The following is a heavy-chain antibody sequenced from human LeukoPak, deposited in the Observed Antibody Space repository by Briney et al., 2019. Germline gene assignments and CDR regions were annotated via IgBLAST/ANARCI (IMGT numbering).Heavy chain of an antibody. CDR1: GGSFSGYY. V-gene: IGHV4-34*01. D-gene: IGHD3-10*01. J-gene: IGHJ5*02. Sequence: PSETLSLTCAVYGGSFSGYYWSWIRQPPGKGLEWIGEINHSGSTNYNPSLESRVTISVDTSRNQFSLKLSSVTAADTAVYYCARLTTMVRGVIRSRSWFDPWGQGTLVTVSS. CDR3: ARLTTMVRGVIRSRSWFDP. CDR2: INHSGST.